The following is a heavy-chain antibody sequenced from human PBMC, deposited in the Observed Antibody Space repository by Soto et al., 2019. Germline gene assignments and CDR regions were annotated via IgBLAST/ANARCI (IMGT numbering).Heavy chain of an antibody. V-gene: IGHV3-33*01. CDR2: VHYDGTKK. D-gene: IGHD3-3*01. CDR1: GFTFSSYV. J-gene: IGHJ6*02. CDR3: ARETSYDFWSGPQTMDV. Sequence: QVQLVDSGGVVVHPGTSLRLSCAPSGFTFSSYVMHWVRQAPGKGLEWVAVVHYDGTKKYYADSVRGRFTISRDNSENILYLQMNSLRPDDTAVYFCARETSYDFWSGPQTMDVWGQGTTVTVSS.